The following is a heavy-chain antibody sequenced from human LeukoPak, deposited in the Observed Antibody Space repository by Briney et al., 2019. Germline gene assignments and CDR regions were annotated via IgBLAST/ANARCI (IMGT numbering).Heavy chain of an antibody. CDR2: INHSGST. D-gene: IGHD3-22*01. J-gene: IGHJ5*01. CDR3: AREFSYDSSGYGGWFDS. Sequence: SETLSLTCAVYGGSFSGYYWSWIRQPPGKGLEWIGEINHSGSTNYNPSLKSRVTISVDTSKNQFSLKLSSVTAADTAVYYCAREFSYDSSGYGGWFDSWGQGTLVTVSS. CDR1: GGSFSGYY. V-gene: IGHV4-34*01.